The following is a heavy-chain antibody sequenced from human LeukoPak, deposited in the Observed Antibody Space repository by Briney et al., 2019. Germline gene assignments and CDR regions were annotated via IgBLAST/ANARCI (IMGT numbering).Heavy chain of an antibody. J-gene: IGHJ5*02. CDR3: ARGYSSGYDP. D-gene: IGHD6-19*01. Sequence: SETLSLTCAVYGGSFSGYSWSWIRQPPGKGLEWIGEINHSGSTNYNPSLKSRVTISVDTSKNQFSLKLSSVTAADTAVYYCARGYSSGYDPWGQGTLVTVSS. CDR2: INHSGST. V-gene: IGHV4-34*01. CDR1: GGSFSGYS.